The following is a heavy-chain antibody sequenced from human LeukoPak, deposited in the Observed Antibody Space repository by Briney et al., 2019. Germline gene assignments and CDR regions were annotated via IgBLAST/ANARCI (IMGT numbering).Heavy chain of an antibody. V-gene: IGHV4-39*01. CDR2: IYYTGSS. Sequence: SETLTRPCTVSVASISNCNHYWAWIRQPPGKALEWLGNIYYTGSSYQSPTLGSRVTISVDTSNNQSSLNLSSVTAADTAIYFCANRGSTYLAYYFDDWRQGTLVTVSS. CDR1: VASISNCNHY. CDR3: ANRGSTYLAYYFDD. J-gene: IGHJ4*02. D-gene: IGHD2-15*01.